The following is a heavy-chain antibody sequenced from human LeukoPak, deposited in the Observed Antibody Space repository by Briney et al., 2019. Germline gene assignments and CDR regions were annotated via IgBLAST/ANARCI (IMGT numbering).Heavy chain of an antibody. D-gene: IGHD3-10*01. CDR3: AKDVAGVRGVRGGFDH. CDR2: ISSAGTTK. Sequence: GGSLRLSCAASGFTFSSYEMNWVRQAPGKGLEWISYISSAGTTKIYADSVKGRFTISRDNAKNSLYLQMNSLRAEDTAIYYCAKDVAGVRGVRGGFDHWGQGTLVTVSS. J-gene: IGHJ4*02. V-gene: IGHV3-48*03. CDR1: GFTFSSYE.